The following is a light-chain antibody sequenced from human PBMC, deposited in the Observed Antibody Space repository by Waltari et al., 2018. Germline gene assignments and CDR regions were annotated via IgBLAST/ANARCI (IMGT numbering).Light chain of an antibody. V-gene: IGLV6-57*03. CDR1: SRSVSGNS. J-gene: IGLJ3*02. Sequence: NFMLTQSHSVSESPGKTITISCTRTSRSVSGNSTQWYQQPPGSAPTPVIYENNQRPSGVPDRFSGSIDRSSNSASLTISGLKTEDEADYYCQSYDNNIWLFGGGTKLTVL. CDR2: ENN. CDR3: QSYDNNIWL.